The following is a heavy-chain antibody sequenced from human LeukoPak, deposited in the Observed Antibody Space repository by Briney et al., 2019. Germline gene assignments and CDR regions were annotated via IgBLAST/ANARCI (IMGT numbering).Heavy chain of an antibody. V-gene: IGHV4-34*01. J-gene: IGHJ6*02. CDR3: ARGGIRYFDWLRNGMDV. CDR1: GGSFSGYD. Sequence: SDSLSLTCAVYGGSFSGYDRSWIREPPGKGLEWMGELKHSGSTNYNPSLKSRVTISVDTSKNQFSLKLSSVTAADTAVYYCARGGIRYFDWLRNGMDVWGQGTTVTVSS. CDR2: LKHSGST. D-gene: IGHD3-9*01.